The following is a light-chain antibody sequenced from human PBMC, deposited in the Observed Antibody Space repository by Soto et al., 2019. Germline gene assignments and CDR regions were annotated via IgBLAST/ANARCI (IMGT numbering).Light chain of an antibody. CDR1: GSDIAGYNY. CDR2: EVT. Sequence: QSALTQPASVSGSLGQSITISCTGTGSDIAGYNYISWYQQLPGKAPKLIIYEVTIRPSGISNRFSGSKSGNTASLTFSGLQAEDEADYSCTSFSNTNSLYVFGTGTKVTGL. CDR3: TSFSNTNSLYV. V-gene: IGLV2-14*01. J-gene: IGLJ1*01.